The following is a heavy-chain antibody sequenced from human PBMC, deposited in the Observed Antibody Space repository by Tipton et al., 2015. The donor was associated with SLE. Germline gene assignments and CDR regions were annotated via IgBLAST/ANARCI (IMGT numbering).Heavy chain of an antibody. D-gene: IGHD2-15*01. CDR1: GFTFSSYA. CDR3: AKGGGVVVVVAATGWFDP. V-gene: IGHV3-23*01. Sequence: SLRLSCAASGFTFSSYAMSWVRQAPGKGLEWVSAISGSGGSTYYADSVKGRFTISRDNSKNTLYLQMNSLRAEDTAVYYCAKGGGVVVVVAATGWFDPWGQGTLVTVSS. CDR2: ISGSGGST. J-gene: IGHJ5*02.